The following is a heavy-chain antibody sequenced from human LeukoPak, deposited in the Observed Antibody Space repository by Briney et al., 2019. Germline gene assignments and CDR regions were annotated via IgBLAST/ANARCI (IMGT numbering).Heavy chain of an antibody. CDR2: IYWDDDR. V-gene: IGHV2-5*02. J-gene: IGHJ4*02. D-gene: IGHD3-22*01. CDR1: GFSLNTRGVG. Sequence: SGPTLVNPTQTLTLTCTFSGFSLNTRGVGVGWIRQPPGRALEWLALIYWDDDRRYSPSLKSRLTITKDTSRNQVVLTMTNMDPVDTATYFCAHRKNYYDSSAFDNWGQGTLVTVSS. CDR3: AHRKNYYDSSAFDN.